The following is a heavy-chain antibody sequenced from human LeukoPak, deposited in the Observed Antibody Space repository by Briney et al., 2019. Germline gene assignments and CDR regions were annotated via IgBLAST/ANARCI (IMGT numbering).Heavy chain of an antibody. CDR2: ISYDGSNK. D-gene: IGHD3-10*01. J-gene: IGHJ4*02. CDR1: GFTFSSYA. CDR3: ARGYYGSAFDY. V-gene: IGHV3-30-3*01. Sequence: GGSLRLSCAASGFTFSSYAMHWVRQAPGKGLEWVAVISYDGSNKYYADSVKGRFTISRDNSKNTLYLQMNSLRAEDTAVYYCARGYYGSAFDYWGQGTLVTVSS.